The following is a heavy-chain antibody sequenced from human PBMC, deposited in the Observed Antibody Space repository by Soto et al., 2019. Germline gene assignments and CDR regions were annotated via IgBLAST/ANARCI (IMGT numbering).Heavy chain of an antibody. Sequence: ASVKVSCKASGYTFTSYGISWVRQAPGQGLEWMGWISAYNGNTNYAQKLQGRGTMTTDTSTSTAYMELRSLRSDDTAVYYCARDDVSAHNPQGFGPYSILGMEVLGQGTTV. V-gene: IGHV1-18*01. CDR1: GYTFTSYG. J-gene: IGHJ6*02. CDR3: ARDDVSAHNPQGFGPYSILGMEV. CDR2: ISAYNGNT. D-gene: IGHD3-10*01.